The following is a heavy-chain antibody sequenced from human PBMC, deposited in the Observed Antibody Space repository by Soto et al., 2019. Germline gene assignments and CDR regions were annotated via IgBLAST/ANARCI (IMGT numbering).Heavy chain of an antibody. CDR1: GFTFGDSA. J-gene: IGHJ4*02. Sequence: EVQLVESGGGLVQPGGSLKLSCAASGFTFGDSAMHWVRQASGKGLEWVGRIRSKANNYATAYAASVTGRFTISRDDSKTAAYLQRDCLKSEDPAVYYCTRQLSDWWGQGTLVTVSS. CDR2: IRSKANNYAT. V-gene: IGHV3-73*01. CDR3: TRQLSDW.